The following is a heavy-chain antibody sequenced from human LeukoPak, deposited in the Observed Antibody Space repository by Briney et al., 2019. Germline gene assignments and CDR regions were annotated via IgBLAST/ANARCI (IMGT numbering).Heavy chain of an antibody. V-gene: IGHV3-74*01. D-gene: IGHD3-10*01. CDR2: INGDGSTT. Sequence: GGSLRLSCAASGFTFSSYWMHWVRQAPGKGLVWVSRINGDGSTTTYVDSVKGRFTISRDNAKNSVYLQMNSLRVDDTAVYYCATVRSGSWDWFDPWGQGTLVTVSS. CDR3: ATVRSGSWDWFDP. J-gene: IGHJ5*02. CDR1: GFTFSSYW.